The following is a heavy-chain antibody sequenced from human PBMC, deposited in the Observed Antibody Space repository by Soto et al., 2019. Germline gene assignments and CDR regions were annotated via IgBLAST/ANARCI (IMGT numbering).Heavy chain of an antibody. D-gene: IGHD2-2*01. J-gene: IGHJ6*02. CDR2: SYSSGST. Sequence: QVQLQESGPGLVKPSQTLSLTCTVSGGSITSGDYYWTWIRQTPGKGLEWIGYSYSSGSTRYNPSRVSRVTISVDTAKNQFSLKLSSVTAADTAMYYCARAPHEVPAGGYGMDVWGQGTTVIVSS. V-gene: IGHV4-30-4*01. CDR3: ARAPHEVPAGGYGMDV. CDR1: GGSITSGDYY.